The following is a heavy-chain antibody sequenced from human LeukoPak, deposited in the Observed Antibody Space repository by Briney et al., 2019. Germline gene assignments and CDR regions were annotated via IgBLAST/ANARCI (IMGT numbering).Heavy chain of an antibody. CDR2: IIPILGIA. J-gene: IGHJ5*02. CDR3: ARDGGSYSSGWYKIA. D-gene: IGHD6-19*01. V-gene: IGHV1-69*04. CDR1: GGTFSSYA. Sequence: ASVKVSCKASGGTFSSYAISWVRQAPGQGLEWMGRIIPILGIANYAQKFQGRVTITADKSTSTAYMELSSLRSEDTAVYYCARDGGSYSSGWYKIAWGQGTLVTVSS.